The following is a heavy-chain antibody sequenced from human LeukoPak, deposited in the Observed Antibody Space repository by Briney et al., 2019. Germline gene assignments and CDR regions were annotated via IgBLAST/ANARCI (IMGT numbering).Heavy chain of an antibody. Sequence: GGSLRLSCAASGFTFSNAWMSWVRQAPGKGLEWVAIIWNDGSSIYYADSVKGRFTISRDNSKNTLYLQMNSLRAEDAAVYYCARGGLYGDYSFYFDSWGQGTLVTVSS. V-gene: IGHV3-33*08. CDR2: IWNDGSSI. CDR1: GFTFSNAW. CDR3: ARGGLYGDYSFYFDS. J-gene: IGHJ4*02. D-gene: IGHD4-17*01.